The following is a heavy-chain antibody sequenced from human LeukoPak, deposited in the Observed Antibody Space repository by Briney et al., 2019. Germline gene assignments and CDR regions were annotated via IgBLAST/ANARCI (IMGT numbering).Heavy chain of an antibody. Sequence: GASVKVSCKASGYTFTGYYMHWVRQAPGQGLEWMGWINPNSGGTNYAQKFQGRVTMTRDTSISTAYMELSRLRSDDTAVYYCASYSSIADPGLAFDIWGQGTMVTVSS. CDR1: GYTFTGYY. V-gene: IGHV1-2*02. D-gene: IGHD6-6*01. CDR3: ASYSSIADPGLAFDI. CDR2: INPNSGGT. J-gene: IGHJ3*02.